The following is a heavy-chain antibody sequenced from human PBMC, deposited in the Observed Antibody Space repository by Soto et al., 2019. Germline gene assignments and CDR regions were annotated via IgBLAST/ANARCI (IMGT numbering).Heavy chain of an antibody. Sequence: QVQLVESGGGVVQPGRSLRLSCAASGFTFSSYGMHWVRQAPGKGLEWVAVISYDGSNKYYADSVKGRFTISRDNSKNTLYLQMNSLRAEDTAVYYCAKSALSLYSGSRKYFDYWGQGTLVTVSS. CDR1: GFTFSSYG. D-gene: IGHD1-26*01. CDR3: AKSALSLYSGSRKYFDY. CDR2: ISYDGSNK. J-gene: IGHJ4*02. V-gene: IGHV3-30*18.